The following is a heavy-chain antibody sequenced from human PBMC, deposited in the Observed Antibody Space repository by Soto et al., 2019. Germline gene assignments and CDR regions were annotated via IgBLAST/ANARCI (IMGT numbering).Heavy chain of an antibody. CDR1: GFIFSSYG. D-gene: IGHD1-26*01. Sequence: QVQLVESGGGVVQPGRSLRLSCAASGFIFSSYGMHWVRQAPGKGLEWVAVISYDGSNKYYADSVKGRFTISRDNSKNPLYLQMNSLRAEDTAMYYCAKDLLLLGVTPAYYWGQGTLVTVSS. V-gene: IGHV3-30*18. CDR3: AKDLLLLGVTPAYY. J-gene: IGHJ4*02. CDR2: ISYDGSNK.